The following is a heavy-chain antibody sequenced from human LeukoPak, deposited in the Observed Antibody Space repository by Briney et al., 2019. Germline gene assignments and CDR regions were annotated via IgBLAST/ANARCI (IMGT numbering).Heavy chain of an antibody. CDR3: AVDWYDSSGYGTFDY. CDR2: ITGSGGNT. V-gene: IGHV3-23*01. J-gene: IGHJ4*02. CDR1: GFMFDDYG. D-gene: IGHD3-22*01. Sequence: PGGSLRLSCAASGFMFDDYGMSWVRQGPGKGLGWVSTITGSGGNTDYADSVKGRFTISRDNSKNTLYLQMHSLRAEDTAVYYCAVDWYDSSGYGTFDYWGQGTLVTVSS.